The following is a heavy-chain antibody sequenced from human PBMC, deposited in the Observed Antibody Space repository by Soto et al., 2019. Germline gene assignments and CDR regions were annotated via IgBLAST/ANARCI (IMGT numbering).Heavy chain of an antibody. J-gene: IGHJ3*02. D-gene: IGHD2-21*01. CDR2: ISSSSSVI. V-gene: IGHV3-48*04. CDR3: ARYLIIPRAFDI. CDR1: GFTFSTYS. Sequence: GGSLRLSCAVSGFTFSTYSMTWVRQAPGKGLEWLSYISSSSSVIYYADSVKGRITASRDNAKNSLYLQMHSLRAEDTAVYYCARYLIIPRAFDIWGRGTTVTVSS.